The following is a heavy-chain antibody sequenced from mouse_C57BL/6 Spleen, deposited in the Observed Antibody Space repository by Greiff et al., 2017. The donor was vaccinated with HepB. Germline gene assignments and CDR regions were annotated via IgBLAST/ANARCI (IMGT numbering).Heavy chain of an antibody. CDR3: ARDGYYGSRFDY. CDR2: ISDGGSYT. V-gene: IGHV5-4*01. J-gene: IGHJ2*01. Sequence: EVKLVESGGGLVKPGGSLKLSCAASGFTFSSYAMSWVRQTPEKRLEWVATISDGGSYTYYPDNVKGRFTISRDNAKNNLYLQMSHLKSEDTAMYYCARDGYYGSRFDYWGQGTTLTVSS. D-gene: IGHD1-1*01. CDR1: GFTFSSYA.